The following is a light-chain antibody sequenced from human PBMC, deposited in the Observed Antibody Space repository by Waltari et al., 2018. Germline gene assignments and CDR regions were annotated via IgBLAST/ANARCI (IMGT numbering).Light chain of an antibody. CDR3: SSQTLDGVVL. CDR1: GSGLGASDY. CDR2: DVT. J-gene: IGLJ2*01. Sequence: QSALTQPASVSGSPGQSISISCSGTGSGLGASDYVSWYQLHPGKAPQVIIYDVTNRAAGVSHRFSASKSANTASLSISGLQAEDEADHYCSSQTLDGVVLFGGGTKLTVL. V-gene: IGLV2-14*03.